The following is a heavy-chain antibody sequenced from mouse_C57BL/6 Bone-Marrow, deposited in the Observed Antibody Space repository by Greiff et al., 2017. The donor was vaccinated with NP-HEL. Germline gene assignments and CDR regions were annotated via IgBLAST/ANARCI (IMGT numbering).Heavy chain of an antibody. CDR1: GYSFTGYY. V-gene: IGHV1-42*01. Sequence: EVKLQQSGPELVKPGASVKISCKASGYSFTGYYMNWVKQSPEKSLEWIGEINPSTGGTTYNQKFKAKATLTVDKSSSTAYMQLKSLTSEDSAVYYCARGRRFAYWGQGTLVTVSA. CDR3: ARGRRFAY. J-gene: IGHJ3*01. CDR2: INPSTGGT.